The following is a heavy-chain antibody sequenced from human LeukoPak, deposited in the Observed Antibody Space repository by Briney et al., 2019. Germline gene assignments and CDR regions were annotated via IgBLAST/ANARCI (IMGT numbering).Heavy chain of an antibody. CDR3: ARASGSSGSMGY. J-gene: IGHJ4*02. CDR1: GFTFTNAW. V-gene: IGHV3-7*01. Sequence: GGSLRLSCAASGFTFTNAWMNWVRQAPGKGLEWVANIKQDGSEKYYVDSVKGRFTISRDNAKNSLYLQMNSLRAEDTAVYYCARASGSSGSMGYWGQGTLVTVSS. CDR2: IKQDGSEK. D-gene: IGHD6-19*01.